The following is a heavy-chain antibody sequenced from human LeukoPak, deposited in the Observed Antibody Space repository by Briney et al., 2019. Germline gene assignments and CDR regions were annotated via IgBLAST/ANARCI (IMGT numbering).Heavy chain of an antibody. CDR1: GYTFTSYA. Sequence: ASVKVSCKASGYTFTSYAMHWVRQAPGQRLEWMGWINAGNGNTKYSQRFQGRVTITRDTSASTAYMELSSLRSEDTAVYYCAREHYYGSGSPNWFDPWGQGTLVTVSS. CDR2: INAGNGNT. J-gene: IGHJ5*02. D-gene: IGHD3-10*01. CDR3: AREHYYGSGSPNWFDP. V-gene: IGHV1-3*01.